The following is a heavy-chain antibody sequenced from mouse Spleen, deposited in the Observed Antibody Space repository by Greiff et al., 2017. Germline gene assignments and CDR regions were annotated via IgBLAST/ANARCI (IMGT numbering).Heavy chain of an antibody. Sequence: VQLQQSGPVLVKPGASVKMSCKASGYTFTDYYMNWVKQSHGKSLEWIGVINPYNGGTSYNQKFKGKATLTVDKSSSTAYMELNSLTSEDSAVYYCARRYDYDGFAYWGQGTLVTVSA. D-gene: IGHD2-4*01. J-gene: IGHJ3*01. CDR2: INPYNGGT. V-gene: IGHV1-19*01. CDR1: GYTFTDYY. CDR3: ARRYDYDGFAY.